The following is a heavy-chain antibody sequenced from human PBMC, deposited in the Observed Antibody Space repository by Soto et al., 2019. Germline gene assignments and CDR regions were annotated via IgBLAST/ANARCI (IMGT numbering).Heavy chain of an antibody. D-gene: IGHD6-13*01. J-gene: IGHJ5*02. CDR3: ARWWEQLETWENWFDP. CDR2: IYYSGST. CDR1: GGSISSGGYY. V-gene: IGHV4-31*03. Sequence: SETLSLTCTVSGGSISSGGYYWSWIRQHPGKGLEWIGYIYYSGSTYYNPSLKSRVTISVDTSKNQFSLKLSSVTAADTAVYYCARWWEQLETWENWFDPWGQGTLVTISS.